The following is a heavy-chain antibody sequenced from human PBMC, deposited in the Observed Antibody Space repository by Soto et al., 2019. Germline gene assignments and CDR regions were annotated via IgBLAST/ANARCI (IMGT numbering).Heavy chain of an antibody. CDR3: AKESYDISGYYQIDY. Sequence: QVQLVESGGGVVQPGRSLRLSCAASGFTFSSYGMHWVRQAPGKGLEWVAVISYDGSNKYYADSVKGRFTISRDNDKNTLYLQMNSLRAEDTAVYYCAKESYDISGYYQIDYWGQGTLVTVSS. D-gene: IGHD3-22*01. CDR2: ISYDGSNK. J-gene: IGHJ4*02. CDR1: GFTFSSYG. V-gene: IGHV3-30*18.